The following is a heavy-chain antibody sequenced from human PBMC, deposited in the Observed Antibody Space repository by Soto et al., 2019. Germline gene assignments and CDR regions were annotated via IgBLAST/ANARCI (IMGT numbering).Heavy chain of an antibody. CDR2: INPGNGNT. Sequence: QVQLVQSGAEVKKPGASVKVSCKASGYTFSNFAMHWVRQAPGQRLEWMGWINPGNGNTKYSQTFQGRVTITRDTTASTAYMGLSSLRSEDTAVYYCARAVARGVKTIYYYYGMDVWGQGTTVTVSS. V-gene: IGHV1-3*01. D-gene: IGHD3-10*01. CDR3: ARAVARGVKTIYYYYGMDV. CDR1: GYTFSNFA. J-gene: IGHJ6*02.